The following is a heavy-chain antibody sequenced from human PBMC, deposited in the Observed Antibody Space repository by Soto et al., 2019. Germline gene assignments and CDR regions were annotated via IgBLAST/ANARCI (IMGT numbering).Heavy chain of an antibody. J-gene: IGHJ5*02. Sequence: QVQLVQSGAEVKKPGSSVKVSCKASGGTFSTSTFSWVRQAPGQGLEWMGRIIPILDKAAYTQKFEDRVAITAGQSSSTAYMELSNLRSEDTAVYFCARDSPIGSTFIGYDAIDLWGQGTLVTVSS. CDR3: ARDSPIGSTFIGYDAIDL. CDR1: GGTFSTST. CDR2: IIPILDKA. V-gene: IGHV1-69*08. D-gene: IGHD5-12*01.